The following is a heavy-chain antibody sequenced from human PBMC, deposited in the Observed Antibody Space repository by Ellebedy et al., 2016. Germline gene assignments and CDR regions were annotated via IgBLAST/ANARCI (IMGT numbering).Heavy chain of an antibody. CDR2: IKVDGSQK. Sequence: GGSLRLSCAVSGFTFNDYWMTWVRQAPGKGLEWVANIKVDGSQKFYVDSVKGRFTISRDNAKNSLYLQMNSLRAEDTAVYYCARVISGYDYVDCWGQGTLVTVSS. CDR3: ARVISGYDYVDC. V-gene: IGHV3-7*03. D-gene: IGHD3-16*01. J-gene: IGHJ4*02. CDR1: GFTFNDYW.